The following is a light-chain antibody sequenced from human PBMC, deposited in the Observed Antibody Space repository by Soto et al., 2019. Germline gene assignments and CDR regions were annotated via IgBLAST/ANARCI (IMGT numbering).Light chain of an antibody. V-gene: IGKV1-39*01. CDR1: QSISSY. CDR3: QQSYSTPDS. Sequence: DIQMTQSPSSLSASVGDRVTITCLASQSISSYLNWYQQKPGKAPKLLIYAASSLQSVVSSRFSGSGSGTDFTLTISSLQPEDFATYYCQQSYSTPDSFGGGTKVEIK. J-gene: IGKJ4*01. CDR2: AAS.